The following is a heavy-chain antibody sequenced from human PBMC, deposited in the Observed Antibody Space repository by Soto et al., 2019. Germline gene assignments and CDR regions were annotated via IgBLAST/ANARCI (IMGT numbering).Heavy chain of an antibody. CDR3: ATHPGGGGY. V-gene: IGHV3-53*01. J-gene: IGHJ4*02. D-gene: IGHD3-10*01. CDR2: IYSGGYT. Sequence: EVQLVESGGGLIQPGGSLRLSCAVSGFTVSNNYMSWVRQAPGKGLEGVSVIYSGGYTAYGDSVKGRFTISRDNSKNTLYLQMNGPGTPAPAVFSWATHPGGGGYWGQGTLVTVSS. CDR1: GFTVSNNY.